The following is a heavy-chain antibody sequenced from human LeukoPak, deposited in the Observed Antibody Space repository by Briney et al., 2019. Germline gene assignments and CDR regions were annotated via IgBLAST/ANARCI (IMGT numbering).Heavy chain of an antibody. CDR1: GFTFSDYY. Sequence: GGSLRLSCAASGFTFSDYYMSWIRQAPGKGLEWVSYISSSGTTIDYADSVKGRFTISRDNAKNSLFLQMNSLSVEDTAVYYCARRTGDAQAYDYWGQGTLVTVSS. D-gene: IGHD3/OR15-3a*01. V-gene: IGHV3-11*01. J-gene: IGHJ4*02. CDR3: ARRTGDAQAYDY. CDR2: ISSSGTTI.